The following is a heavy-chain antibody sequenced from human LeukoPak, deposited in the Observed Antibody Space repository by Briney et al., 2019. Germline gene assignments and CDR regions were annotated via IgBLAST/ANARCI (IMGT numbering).Heavy chain of an antibody. Sequence: GGSLRLSCAASGFTFSSYAMSWVRQAPGKGLEWVSAISGSGGSTYYADSVKGRFTISRDNAKNSLYLQMNSLRAEDTAVYYCARDEGGSFDYWGQGTLVTVSS. J-gene: IGHJ4*02. V-gene: IGHV3-23*01. D-gene: IGHD1-26*01. CDR2: ISGSGGST. CDR1: GFTFSSYA. CDR3: ARDEGGSFDY.